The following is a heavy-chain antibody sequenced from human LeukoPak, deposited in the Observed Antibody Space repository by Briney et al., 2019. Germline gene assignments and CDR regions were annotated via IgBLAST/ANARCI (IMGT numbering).Heavy chain of an antibody. Sequence: ASVNVAGKASGFTFSDYYMLCVRQAPGQGLEWMGWINPNSGGTDYAQKLQGRVTMTRDTSISTAYMELSRLRSDDTAVYYCANLPLNSGVDYWGQGTLVTVSS. CDR1: GFTFSDYY. V-gene: IGHV1-2*02. CDR3: ANLPLNSGVDY. J-gene: IGHJ4*02. D-gene: IGHD1-26*01. CDR2: INPNSGGT.